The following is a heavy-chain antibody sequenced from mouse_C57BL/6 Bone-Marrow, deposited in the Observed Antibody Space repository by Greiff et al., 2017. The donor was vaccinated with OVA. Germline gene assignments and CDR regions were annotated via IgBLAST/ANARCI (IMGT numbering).Heavy chain of an antibody. CDR2: INPNNGGT. CDR3: ARSGSYSGSSFAWFAY. Sequence: EVQLQQSGPELVKPGASVKISCKASGYTFTDYYMNWVKQSHGKSLEWIGDINPNNGGTSSNQKFKGKATLTVDKSSRPASMAIRSLTSEGSAVYYCARSGSYSGSSFAWFAYWGQGTLVTVSA. J-gene: IGHJ3*01. CDR1: GYTFTDYY. V-gene: IGHV1-26*01. D-gene: IGHD1-1*01.